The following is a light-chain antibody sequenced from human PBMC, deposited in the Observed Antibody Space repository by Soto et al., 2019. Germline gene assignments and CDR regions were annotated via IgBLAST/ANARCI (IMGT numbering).Light chain of an antibody. CDR2: DVG. CDR1: SSDIGGFNR. Sequence: QSVLTQPASVSGSPGQSITISCTGTSSDIGGFNRVSWYQQHPGKAPKLMIFDVGYRPSGVSNRFSASKSGNTASLTISGLQAEDEADYSSSSTLLFGGGTKVTVL. J-gene: IGLJ2*01. V-gene: IGLV2-14*01. CDR3: SSTLL.